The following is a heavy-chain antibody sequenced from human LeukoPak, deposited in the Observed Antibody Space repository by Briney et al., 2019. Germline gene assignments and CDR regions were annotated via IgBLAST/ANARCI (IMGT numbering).Heavy chain of an antibody. V-gene: IGHV4-39*01. Sequence: SETLSLTCTVSGDSITNNNYHWGWIRQPPGRGLEWIGTIYHSGSVDYNPSLRSRVTMSVDTSKNQVSLHLTSVTAADTAVYFCARLLGYYAAGNCYFWEYFDYWGQGILVPVSS. D-gene: IGHD2-8*02. CDR3: ARLLGYYAAGNCYFWEYFDY. J-gene: IGHJ4*02. CDR2: IYHSGSV. CDR1: GDSITNNNYH.